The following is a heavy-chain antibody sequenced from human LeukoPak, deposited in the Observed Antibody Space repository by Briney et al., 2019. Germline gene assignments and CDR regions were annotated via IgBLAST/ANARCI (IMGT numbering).Heavy chain of an antibody. J-gene: IGHJ5*02. CDR2: IYYSGST. V-gene: IGHV4-59*12. CDR3: ARGGSSTTVTNRRPGRRAGWFDP. CDR1: GGSISNYY. D-gene: IGHD4-17*01. Sequence: SETLSLTCTVSGGSISNYYWSWIRQPPGKGLEWIGYIYYSGSTNYNPSLKSRVTISVDTSKNQFSLKLSSVTAADTAVYYCARGGSSTTVTNRRPGRRAGWFDPWGQGTLVTVSS.